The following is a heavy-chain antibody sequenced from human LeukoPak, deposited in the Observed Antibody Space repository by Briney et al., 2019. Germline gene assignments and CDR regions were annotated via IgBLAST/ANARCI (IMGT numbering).Heavy chain of an antibody. CDR3: ARGLGATRRYFDL. Sequence: PSETLSLTCAVYGGSFSGYYWSWIRQPPGKGLEWIGEINHSGSTNYNPSLKSRVTISVDTSKNQFSLKLSSVTAADTAVYYCARGLGATRRYFDLWGRGTLVTVSS. V-gene: IGHV4-34*01. J-gene: IGHJ2*01. CDR1: GGSFSGYY. D-gene: IGHD1-26*01. CDR2: INHSGST.